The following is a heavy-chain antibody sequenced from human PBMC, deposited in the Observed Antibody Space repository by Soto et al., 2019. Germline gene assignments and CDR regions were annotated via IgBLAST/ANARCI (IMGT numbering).Heavy chain of an antibody. V-gene: IGHV4-31*03. Sequence: ASETLSLTCTVSGGSISSGGYYWSWIRQHPGKGLEWIGYIYYIESTYYNPSLKSRVTISVDTSKNQFSLRLTSVTAADTAVYYCARSVFPWGQGTLVTVSS. J-gene: IGHJ5*02. CDR2: IYYIEST. CDR1: GGSISSGGYY. CDR3: ARSVFP.